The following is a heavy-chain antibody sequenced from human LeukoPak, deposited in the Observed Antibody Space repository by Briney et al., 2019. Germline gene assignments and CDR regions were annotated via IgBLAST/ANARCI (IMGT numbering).Heavy chain of an antibody. J-gene: IGHJ4*02. Sequence: PGGSLRLSCAASGSTFSSYWMHWVRQAPGKGLVWVSRIKSDGSYTTYADYVKGRFTISRDNAENRLYLQMDSLRDDDTAVYYCVRGPSGTFDYWGQGTLVTVSS. V-gene: IGHV3-74*01. CDR3: VRGPSGTFDY. D-gene: IGHD1-14*01. CDR2: IKSDGSYT. CDR1: GSTFSSYW.